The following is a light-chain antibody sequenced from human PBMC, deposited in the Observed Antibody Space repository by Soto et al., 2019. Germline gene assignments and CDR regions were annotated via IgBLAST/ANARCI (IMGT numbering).Light chain of an antibody. V-gene: IGKV3-11*01. J-gene: IGKJ3*01. CDR1: QSLNRN. CDR2: DAS. Sequence: EMVLTQSPATLSLSPGERATLSCRASQSLNRNLAWYQQKPGQAPRLLIYDASNRASGIPARFSGSGSETDFTLTISSLEPEDFVVYYCQQHSNWPPFTFGPGTKVEIK. CDR3: QQHSNWPPFT.